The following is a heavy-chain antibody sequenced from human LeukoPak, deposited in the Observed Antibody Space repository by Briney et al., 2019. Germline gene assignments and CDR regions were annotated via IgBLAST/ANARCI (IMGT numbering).Heavy chain of an antibody. Sequence: GESLKISCKGSGYSFTSYWIGWVRQMPGKGLEWMGIIYPGDSDTRYSPSFQGQVTISADKSISTAYLQWSSLKASDTAMYYCARRKEIVAPTGGAFDIWGQGTMVTVSS. CDR2: IYPGDSDT. V-gene: IGHV5-51*01. D-gene: IGHD3-22*01. J-gene: IGHJ3*02. CDR3: ARRKEIVAPTGGAFDI. CDR1: GYSFTSYW.